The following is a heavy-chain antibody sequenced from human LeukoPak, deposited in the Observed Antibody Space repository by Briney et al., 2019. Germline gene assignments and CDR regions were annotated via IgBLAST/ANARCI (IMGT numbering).Heavy chain of an antibody. D-gene: IGHD4-11*01. J-gene: IGHJ4*02. Sequence: GESLRLSCAASGFNYGSHWMSWVRQAPGKGLEWVANINQDGSEIYYVDSVRGRFTISRDNAKKSLYLQLNTLRADDTAVYYCARDPGFDYSPWGQGTLVTVSS. CDR2: INQDGSEI. V-gene: IGHV3-7*01. CDR1: GFNYGSHW. CDR3: ARDPGFDYSP.